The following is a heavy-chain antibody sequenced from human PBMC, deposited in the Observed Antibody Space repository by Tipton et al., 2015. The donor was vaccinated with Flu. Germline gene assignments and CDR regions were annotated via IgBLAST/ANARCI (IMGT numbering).Heavy chain of an antibody. V-gene: IGHV3-74*01. CDR2: LNGDGSTT. CDR1: GFTFSSYW. Sequence: GSLRLSCAASGFTFSSYWMYWVRQAPGKGLVVVSRLNGDGSTTNYADSVKGRFTISRDNAKNSLYLQMNSLRAEDTAVYYCTRALDYWGQGTPVTVSS. CDR3: TRALDY. J-gene: IGHJ4*02.